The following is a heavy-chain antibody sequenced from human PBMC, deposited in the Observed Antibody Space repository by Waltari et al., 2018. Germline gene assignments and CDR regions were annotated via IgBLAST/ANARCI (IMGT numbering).Heavy chain of an antibody. Sequence: EVQLVQSGAEGKKPEESLRISCEVSGYSFTIPGISWVRQMPGKGLAWVGRIDPSDSFRNYGPAFEGHVTISVDQSLRTAYLQWDSLKASDTAIYYCVRHRTTYPLEIDYWGQGTLVTVSS. CDR1: GYSFTIPG. V-gene: IGHV5-10-1*01. D-gene: IGHD2-2*01. CDR2: IDPSDSFR. CDR3: VRHRTTYPLEIDY. J-gene: IGHJ4*02.